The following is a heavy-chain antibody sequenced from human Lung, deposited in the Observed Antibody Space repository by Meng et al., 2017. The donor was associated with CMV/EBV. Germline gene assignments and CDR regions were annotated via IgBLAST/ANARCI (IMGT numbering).Heavy chain of an antibody. J-gene: IGHJ4*02. D-gene: IGHD1-7*01. CDR1: GYTFTSYA. CDR2: SDAANGNA. V-gene: IGHV1-3*01. CDR3: ARDRNYVHHFDY. Sequence: LLGCVAEVKKPRASLKVACKTSGYTFTSYAMHCVGQDPGQRLEWMGRSDAANGNAKYPQKFQGRVTITRDTSASTVFMELSSLISEDTAVYYCARDRNYVHHFDYWGQGTLVTVSS.